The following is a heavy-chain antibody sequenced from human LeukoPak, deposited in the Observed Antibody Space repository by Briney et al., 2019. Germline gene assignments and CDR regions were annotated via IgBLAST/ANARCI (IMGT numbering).Heavy chain of an antibody. CDR1: GGSFSGYY. CDR2: INHSGST. V-gene: IGHV4-34*01. D-gene: IGHD4-17*01. CDR3: GWVEYGDYGWCDL. J-gene: IGHJ5*02. Sequence: SETLSLTCAVYGGSFSGYYWSSVRQPPGKGLEWIGEINHSGSTNYNPSLKSRVTISVDTSKNQFSLKLISLTGADTAAYYCGWVEYGDYGWCDLWGQGTLVTVSS.